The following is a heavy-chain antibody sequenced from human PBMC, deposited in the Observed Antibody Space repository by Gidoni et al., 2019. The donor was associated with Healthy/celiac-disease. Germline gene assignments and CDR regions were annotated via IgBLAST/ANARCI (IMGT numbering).Heavy chain of an antibody. Sequence: QVQLVESGGGVVQPGRSLRLSCAASGFTFSSYGMHWVRQAPGTGLEWVAVISYDGSNKYYADSVKGRFTISRDNSKNTLYLQMNSLRAEDTAVYYCAKEDLGWVAGRYYYYGMDVWGQGTTVTVSS. CDR2: ISYDGSNK. D-gene: IGHD2-15*01. CDR3: AKEDLGWVAGRYYYYGMDV. V-gene: IGHV3-30*18. J-gene: IGHJ6*02. CDR1: GFTFSSYG.